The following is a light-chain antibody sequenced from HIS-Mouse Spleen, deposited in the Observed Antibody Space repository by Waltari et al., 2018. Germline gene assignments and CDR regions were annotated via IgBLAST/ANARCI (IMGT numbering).Light chain of an antibody. CDR3: AAWDDSLSGVV. V-gene: IGLV1-47*01. CDR2: RNN. J-gene: IGLJ2*01. Sequence: QSVLTQPPSASGTPGQRVTISCSERSSNIGSNYVYWYQQLPGTAPKLLSYRNNQRPSGVNDRFSGSKSGPSASLAISGLRSEDEADYYCAAWDDSLSGVVFGGGTKLTVL. CDR1: SSNIGSNY.